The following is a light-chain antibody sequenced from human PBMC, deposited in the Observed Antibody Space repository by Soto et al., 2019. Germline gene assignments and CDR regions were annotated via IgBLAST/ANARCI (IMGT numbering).Light chain of an antibody. V-gene: IGLV2-11*01. CDR2: DVT. CDR3: CSYAASAI. CDR1: SSDVGGYNY. Sequence: QSALTQPRSVSGSPGQSVTISCTGTSSDVGGYNYVSWYQQHPGKAPELMIYDVTKRPSGVPDRFSGSKSGNTASLTISGLQAEDEADYFCCSYAASAIFGGGTKVTVL. J-gene: IGLJ2*01.